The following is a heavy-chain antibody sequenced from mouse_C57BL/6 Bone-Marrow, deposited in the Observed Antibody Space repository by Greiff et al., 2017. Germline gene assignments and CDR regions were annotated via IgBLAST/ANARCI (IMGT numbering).Heavy chain of an antibody. V-gene: IGHV2-5*01. D-gene: IGHD2-3*01. J-gene: IGHJ4*01. CDR2: IWRGGST. Sequence: VQLQQSGPGLVQPSQSLSITCTASGFSLTSYGVHWVRQSPGKGLEWLGVIWRGGSTDYNAAFMSRLSITKDNSKSQVFFKMYSLQADDTAIYYCAKNWLLGYAMDYWGQGTSVTVSS. CDR1: GFSLTSYG. CDR3: AKNWLLGYAMDY.